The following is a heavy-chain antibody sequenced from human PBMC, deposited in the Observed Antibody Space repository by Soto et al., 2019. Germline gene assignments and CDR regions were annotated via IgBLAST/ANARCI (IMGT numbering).Heavy chain of an antibody. D-gene: IGHD2-15*01. CDR1: GGSISSGGYY. J-gene: IGHJ4*02. Sequence: QVQLQESGPGLVKPSQTLSLTCTVSGGSISSGGYYWSWIRQHPGKGLEWIGYIYYSGSTYYNPSLKGXXTXSXXTSKNQFSLKLSSVTAADTAVYYGARRRGGGDFDYWGQGTLVTVSS. V-gene: IGHV4-31*03. CDR2: IYYSGST. CDR3: ARRRGGGDFDY.